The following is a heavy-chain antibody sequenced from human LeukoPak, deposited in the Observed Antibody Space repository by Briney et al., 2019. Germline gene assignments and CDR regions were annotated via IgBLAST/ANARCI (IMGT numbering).Heavy chain of an antibody. V-gene: IGHV1-18*01. Sequence: ASVKVSCKASGFTFTSFYFTWVRQAPGQGLEWLGWISAYNVKTNYAQKVQGRVTMTIDTSTRTASMELRWLTDADTAVYWCARAVSDWPPYIDYWGQGTLVTASS. CDR2: ISAYNVKT. J-gene: IGHJ4*02. CDR1: GFTFTSFY. D-gene: IGHD3-9*01. CDR3: ARAVSDWPPYIDY.